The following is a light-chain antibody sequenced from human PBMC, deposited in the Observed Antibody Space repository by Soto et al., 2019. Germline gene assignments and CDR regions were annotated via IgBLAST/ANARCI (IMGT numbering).Light chain of an antibody. CDR1: SSNIGDNF. V-gene: IGLV1-51*01. Sequence: QSVLTQPPSVSAAPGQKVTISCSGGSSNIGDNFVSWYQQLPGTAPKLLIYVNNKRPSGIPDRFSGSKSGTSATLGIAGLQTGDEADYYCGAWDSSLSAVVFGGGTKLTVL. J-gene: IGLJ3*02. CDR3: GAWDSSLSAVV. CDR2: VNN.